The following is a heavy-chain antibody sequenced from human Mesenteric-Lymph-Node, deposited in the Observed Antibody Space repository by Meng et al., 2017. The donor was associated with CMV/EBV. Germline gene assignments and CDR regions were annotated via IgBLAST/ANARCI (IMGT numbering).Heavy chain of an antibody. Sequence: GESLKISCAASGFTFSSYAMHWVRQAPGKGLEWVAFISYDGSNKYYADSVKGRFTISRDNSKRTVYLHMNSLRTDDTAVYYCARGGASGVDYYYYGKDVWGQGTTVTVSS. CDR1: GFTFSSYA. V-gene: IGHV3-30*14. D-gene: IGHD3-10*01. CDR2: ISYDGSNK. CDR3: ARGGASGVDYYYYGKDV. J-gene: IGHJ6*02.